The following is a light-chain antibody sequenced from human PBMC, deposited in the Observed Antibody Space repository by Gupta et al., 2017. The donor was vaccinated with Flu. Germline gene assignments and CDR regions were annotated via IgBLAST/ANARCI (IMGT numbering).Light chain of an antibody. CDR3: QQYDYYFFT. V-gene: IGKV1-16*01. CDR1: QDINNY. J-gene: IGKJ4*01. Sequence: DIQMTQSPSSVSASVGDRVTIICRASQDINNYLAWFQQKPGKAPKSLIYATSNLQSGVPSRFSGSRSGTEFTLTITSLQPEDFGTYYCQQYDYYFFTFGGGTEVEI. CDR2: ATS.